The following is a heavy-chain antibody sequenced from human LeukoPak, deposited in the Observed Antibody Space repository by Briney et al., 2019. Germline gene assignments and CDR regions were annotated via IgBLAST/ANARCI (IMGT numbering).Heavy chain of an antibody. CDR1: GYTFIGYN. CDR3: ARARYSTTWYSFDY. Sequence: ASVKVSCKGSGYTFIGYNMHWVRQAPGQGLEWMGWINPNSGGTNYAQKFQGRVTMTRDTSISTAYMELSSLRSDDTAVYYCARARYSTTWYSFDYWGQGTLVTVSS. CDR2: INPNSGGT. D-gene: IGHD6-13*01. J-gene: IGHJ4*02. V-gene: IGHV1-2*02.